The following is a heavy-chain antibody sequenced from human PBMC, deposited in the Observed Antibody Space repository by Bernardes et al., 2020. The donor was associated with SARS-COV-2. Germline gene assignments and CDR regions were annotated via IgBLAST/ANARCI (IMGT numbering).Heavy chain of an antibody. J-gene: IGHJ6*02. Sequence: GGSLRLSCAASGFTFSSYEMNWVRQAPGKGLEWVSYISSSGSTIYYADSVKGRFTISRDNAKNSLYLQMNSLRAEDTAVYYCARGYYDFWSGYPKYYYYGMDVWGQGTTVTVSS. D-gene: IGHD3-3*01. V-gene: IGHV3-48*03. CDR3: ARGYYDFWSGYPKYYYYGMDV. CDR2: ISSSGSTI. CDR1: GFTFSSYE.